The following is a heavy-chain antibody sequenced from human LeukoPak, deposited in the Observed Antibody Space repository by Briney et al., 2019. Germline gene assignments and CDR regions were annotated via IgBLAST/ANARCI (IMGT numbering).Heavy chain of an antibody. CDR2: VYYSGST. CDR1: GGSISSGGYY. Sequence: PSQTLSLTCTVSGGSISSGGYYWSWIRQHPGKGLEWIGYVYYSGSTYYNPSLKSRLTISVDTSKNQFSLKLRSVTAADTAVYYCASYPMVRGVIMSTTDAFDLWGQGTMVTVSS. J-gene: IGHJ3*01. CDR3: ASYPMVRGVIMSTTDAFDL. D-gene: IGHD3-10*01. V-gene: IGHV4-31*03.